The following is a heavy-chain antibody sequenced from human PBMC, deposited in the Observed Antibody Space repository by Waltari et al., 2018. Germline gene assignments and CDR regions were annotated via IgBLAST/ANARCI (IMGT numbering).Heavy chain of an antibody. CDR3: SRSGVAARDYYYYMDV. CDR1: GGSISSYY. J-gene: IGHJ6*03. Sequence: QVQLQESGPGLVKPSETLSLTCTVSGGSISSYYWSWIRKPPGKGLGWIGYIYYSGSTNYTPSLKSRVTISVDTSKNQFSLKLSFVTAADTAVYYCSRSGVAARDYYYYMDVWGKGTTVTVSS. V-gene: IGHV4-59*01. D-gene: IGHD6-6*01. CDR2: IYYSGST.